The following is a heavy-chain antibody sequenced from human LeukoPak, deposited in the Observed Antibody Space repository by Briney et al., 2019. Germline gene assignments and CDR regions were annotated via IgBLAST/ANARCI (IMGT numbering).Heavy chain of an antibody. Sequence: ASVKVSCKASGYTSTDYYMHWVRQAPGQGLEWMGWINTKDGGTQYAQELQGRVTMTRDTSISTAYMELSSLGNGDTAVYYCASHGSGSYFSYVSWGQGTLVIVSS. CDR1: GYTSTDYY. J-gene: IGHJ4*02. CDR3: ASHGSGSYFSYVS. D-gene: IGHD3-10*01. V-gene: IGHV1-2*02. CDR2: INTKDGGT.